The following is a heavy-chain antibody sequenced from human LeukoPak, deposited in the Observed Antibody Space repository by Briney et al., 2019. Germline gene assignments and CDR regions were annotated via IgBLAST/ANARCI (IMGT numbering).Heavy chain of an antibody. Sequence: SQTLSLTCAISGDSVSSNSAAWNWIRQSPSRGLEWLGRTYYRSKWYNDYAVSVKSRITINPDTSKNQFSLQLNSVTPEDTAVYYCARAREEFHLVVAHPYYYMDVWGKGTTVTVSS. CDR1: GDSVSSNSAA. V-gene: IGHV6-1*01. CDR2: TYYRSKWYN. J-gene: IGHJ6*03. D-gene: IGHD2-2*01. CDR3: ARAREEFHLVVAHPYYYMDV.